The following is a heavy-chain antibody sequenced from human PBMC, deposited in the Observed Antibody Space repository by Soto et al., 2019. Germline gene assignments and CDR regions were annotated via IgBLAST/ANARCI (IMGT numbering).Heavy chain of an antibody. CDR2: ISAYNGNT. Sequence: ASVKVSCKASGYTFTSYGISWVRQAPGQGLEWMGWISAYNGNTNYAQKLQGRVTMTTDTSTSTAYMELRSLRSDDTAVYYCARAGYDILTGPNGMDVWGQGTTVTVS. CDR1: GYTFTSYG. J-gene: IGHJ6*02. CDR3: ARAGYDILTGPNGMDV. V-gene: IGHV1-18*01. D-gene: IGHD3-9*01.